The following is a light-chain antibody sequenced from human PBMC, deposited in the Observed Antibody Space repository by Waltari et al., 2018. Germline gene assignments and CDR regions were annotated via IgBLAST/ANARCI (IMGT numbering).Light chain of an antibody. V-gene: IGKV1-5*03. Sequence: DIQMTQSPSTLSASVGDRVTIPCRASQSICSWVAWYQQKPGKAPKLLIDKASSLQSGVPSTFSGSGSGTDFTLTISSLQPDDFATYYCQQYFSGCTFGQGTNLEIK. CDR3: QQYFSGCT. CDR2: KAS. CDR1: QSICSW. J-gene: IGKJ2*02.